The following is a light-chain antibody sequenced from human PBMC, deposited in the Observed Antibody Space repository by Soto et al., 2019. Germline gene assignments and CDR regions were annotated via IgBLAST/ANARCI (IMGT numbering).Light chain of an antibody. CDR2: DAS. Sequence: AIPLTQSPSSLSASVGDRVTITCRVSQDISRALVWYQQKPGRAPRLLIYDASTLESGVPSRFSGSGSGTDFILTLSSLQPEDFATYYCQQSDSCPCTFGPGTKVDIK. CDR1: QDISRA. CDR3: QQSDSCPCT. J-gene: IGKJ3*01. V-gene: IGKV1-13*02.